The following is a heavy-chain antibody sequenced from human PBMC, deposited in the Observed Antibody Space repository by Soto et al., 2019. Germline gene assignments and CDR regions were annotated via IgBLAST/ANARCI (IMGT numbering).Heavy chain of an antibody. CDR2: ISGSGGST. D-gene: IGHD3-22*01. Sequence: EVQLLESGGGLVQPGGSLRLSCAASGFTFSSYAMSWVRQAPGKGLEWVSAISGSGGSTYYADSVKGRFTISRDNSKNTLYLQMNSLRAEDTAVYYCAKGGGGSSGYYDAFDIWGQGTMVTVSS. CDR3: AKGGGGSSGYYDAFDI. V-gene: IGHV3-23*01. J-gene: IGHJ3*02. CDR1: GFTFSSYA.